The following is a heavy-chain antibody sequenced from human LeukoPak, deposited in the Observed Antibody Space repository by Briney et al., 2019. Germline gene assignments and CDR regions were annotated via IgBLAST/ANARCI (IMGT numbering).Heavy chain of an antibody. Sequence: GESLKISCKGSGYSFTSYWIGWVRQVPGKGLEWMGIIYPGDSDTRYSPSFQGQVTISADKSISTAYLQWSSLKASDTAMYYCARYPGIAVAGPDFDYWGQGTLVTVSS. CDR1: GYSFTSYW. CDR3: ARYPGIAVAGPDFDY. CDR2: IYPGDSDT. D-gene: IGHD6-19*01. V-gene: IGHV5-51*01. J-gene: IGHJ4*02.